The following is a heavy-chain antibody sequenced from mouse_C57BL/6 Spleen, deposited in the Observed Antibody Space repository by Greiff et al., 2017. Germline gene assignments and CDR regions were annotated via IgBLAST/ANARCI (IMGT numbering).Heavy chain of an antibody. V-gene: IGHV5-9*01. CDR1: GFTFSSYT. D-gene: IGHD1-1*01. CDR2: ISGGGGNT. Sequence: EVKLQESGGGLVKPGGSLKLSCAASGFTFSSYTMSWVRQTPEKRLEWVATISGGGGNTYYPDSVKGRFTISRDNAKNTLYLQMSSLRSEDTDLYYCARGYGSSLYYFDYWGQGTTLTVSS. J-gene: IGHJ2*01. CDR3: ARGYGSSLYYFDY.